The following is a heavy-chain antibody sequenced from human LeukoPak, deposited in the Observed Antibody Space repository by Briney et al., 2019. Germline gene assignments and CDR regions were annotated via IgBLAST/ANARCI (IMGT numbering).Heavy chain of an antibody. CDR3: AREIDYDSSGYYEGLEDY. CDR2: ISSSGSTI. J-gene: IGHJ4*02. CDR1: GFTFSSYS. V-gene: IGHV3-48*04. D-gene: IGHD3-22*01. Sequence: GGSLRLSCAASGFTFSSYSMNWVRQAPGKGLEWVSYISSSGSTIYYADSVKGRFTISRDNAKNSLYLQMNSLRAEDTAVYYCAREIDYDSSGYYEGLEDYWGQGTLVTVSS.